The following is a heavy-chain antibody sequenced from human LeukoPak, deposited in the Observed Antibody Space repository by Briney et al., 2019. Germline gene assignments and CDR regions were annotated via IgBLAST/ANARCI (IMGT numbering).Heavy chain of an antibody. Sequence: GESLKISCKGSGYSFTSYWIGWVRQMPGKGLEWMGIIYPGDSDTRYSPSFQGQVIISADKSIGTAYLQWSSLKASDTAMYYCAKTYYDSSGYYLFDYWGQGTLVTVSS. CDR2: IYPGDSDT. CDR1: GYSFTSYW. D-gene: IGHD3-22*01. V-gene: IGHV5-51*01. J-gene: IGHJ4*02. CDR3: AKTYYDSSGYYLFDY.